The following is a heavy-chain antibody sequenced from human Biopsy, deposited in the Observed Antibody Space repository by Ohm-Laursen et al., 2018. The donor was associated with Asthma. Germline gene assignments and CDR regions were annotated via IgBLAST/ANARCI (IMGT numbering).Heavy chain of an antibody. Sequence: ASVKVSCKASGYTFTSYGISRVRQAPGQGLEWMGWISAYNGNTNYAQKLQGRVTMTTDTSTSTAYMELRSLRSDDTAVYYCAREAYDILTGYYGGGGMDVWGQGTTVTVSS. J-gene: IGHJ6*02. D-gene: IGHD3-9*01. CDR1: GYTFTSYG. CDR2: ISAYNGNT. V-gene: IGHV1-18*04. CDR3: AREAYDILTGYYGGGGMDV.